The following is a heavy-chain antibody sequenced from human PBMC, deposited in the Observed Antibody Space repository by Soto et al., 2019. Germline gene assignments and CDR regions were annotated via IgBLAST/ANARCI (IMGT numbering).Heavy chain of an antibody. Sequence: SETLSLTCTVSGGSISSGGYYWSWIRQHPGKGLEWIGYIYYSGSTYYNPSLKSRVTISVDRSKNQFSLKLSSVTAADTAVYYCARVGYCSSTSCYQLWFDPWGQGTLVTVSS. CDR3: ARVGYCSSTSCYQLWFDP. CDR2: IYYSGST. D-gene: IGHD2-2*01. CDR1: GGSISSGGYY. V-gene: IGHV4-30-2*01. J-gene: IGHJ5*02.